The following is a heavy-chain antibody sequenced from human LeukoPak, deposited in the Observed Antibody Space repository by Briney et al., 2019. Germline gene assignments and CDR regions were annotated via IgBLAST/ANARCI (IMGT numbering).Heavy chain of an antibody. D-gene: IGHD5-12*01. V-gene: IGHV4-31*03. CDR3: ARGGVATLFDY. CDR1: GGSISSGGYY. CDR2: IYYSGST. Sequence: PSQTLSLTCTVSGGSISSGGYYWRWIRQHPGKGLEWIGYIYYSGSTYYNPSLKSRVTISVDTSKNQFSLKLSSVTAADTAVYYCARGGVATLFDYWGQGTLVTVSS. J-gene: IGHJ4*02.